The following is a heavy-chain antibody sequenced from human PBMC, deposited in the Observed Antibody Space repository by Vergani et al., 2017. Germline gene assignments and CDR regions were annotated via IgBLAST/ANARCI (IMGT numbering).Heavy chain of an antibody. CDR1: GGSISSYY. CDR3: ARDRGIVGATTGGMDV. J-gene: IGHJ6*02. D-gene: IGHD1-26*01. V-gene: IGHV4-59*13. CDR2: SYYIGST. Sequence: QVQLQESGPGLVKPSETLSLTCTVSGGSISSYYWSWIRQPPGKELEWIGYSYYIGSTNKIPSLKGRVTISVDTSKNQFSLKLSSVTAADTAVYYCARDRGIVGATTGGMDVWGQGTTVTVSS.